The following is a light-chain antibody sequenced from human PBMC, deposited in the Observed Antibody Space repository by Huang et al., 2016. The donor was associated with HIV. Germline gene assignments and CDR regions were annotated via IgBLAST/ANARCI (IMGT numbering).Light chain of an antibody. CDR3: QQYGSSPYT. CDR1: QNVNSNY. V-gene: IGKV3D-20*01. Sequence: EIVLTQSPATLSLSPGQRATLSCGASQNVNSNYLAWYQQRPGLAPRLLMYYLSDMATGIPDRFNGSGSGTDFTLTISRLEPEDFAVYYCQQYGSSPYTFGQGTKLEIK. J-gene: IGKJ2*01. CDR2: YLS.